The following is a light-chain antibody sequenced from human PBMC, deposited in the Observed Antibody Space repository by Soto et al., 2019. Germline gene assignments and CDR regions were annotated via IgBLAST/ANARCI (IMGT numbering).Light chain of an antibody. CDR3: QQYNDWPLT. Sequence: EKVMTQSPAALSVSPGERATLSCRASQSVNSNLAWYQQKAGQAPRLLLYGASTRATGIPARFSGSASGTEYIITISSLLAEDAAVYYCQQYNDWPLTFGGGTKVEIK. V-gene: IGKV3-15*01. J-gene: IGKJ4*01. CDR2: GAS. CDR1: QSVNSN.